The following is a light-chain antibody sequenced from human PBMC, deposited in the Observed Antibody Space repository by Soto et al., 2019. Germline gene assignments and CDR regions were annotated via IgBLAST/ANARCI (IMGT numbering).Light chain of an antibody. J-gene: IGLJ1*01. CDR2: EVS. CDR1: SXDVGGYKY. CDR3: SSYAGSNIDYV. V-gene: IGLV2-8*01. Sequence: QSVLTQPPSASGSPGQSVTISCTGTSXDVGGYKYVSWYQQHPGKVPKLMIYEVSKRPSGVPDRFSGSKSGNTASLTVSGLQAEDEADYYCSSYAGSNIDYVFGTGTKVTVL.